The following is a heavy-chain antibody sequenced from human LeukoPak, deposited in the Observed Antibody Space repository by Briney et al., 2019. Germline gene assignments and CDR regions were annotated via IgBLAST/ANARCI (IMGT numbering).Heavy chain of an antibody. Sequence: RASVKVSCKVSGYTLTELSMHWVRQAPGKGLEWMGGFDPEDGETIYAQKFQGRVTMTEDTSTDTAYMELSRLRSEDTAVYYCATEIRYCYGSGSYYMSRFFDPWGQGTLVTVSS. CDR3: ATEIRYCYGSGSYYMSRFFDP. D-gene: IGHD3-10*01. J-gene: IGHJ5*02. V-gene: IGHV1-24*01. CDR2: FDPEDGET. CDR1: GYTLTELS.